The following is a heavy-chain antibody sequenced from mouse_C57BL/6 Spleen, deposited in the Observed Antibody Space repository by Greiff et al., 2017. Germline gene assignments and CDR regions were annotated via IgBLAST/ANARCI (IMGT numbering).Heavy chain of an antibody. Sequence: QVLLQQPGAELVKPGASVKLSCKASGYTFTSYWMHWVKQRPGQGLEWIGMIHPNGGGTNYNEKFKSKATLTVDKSSSTAYMQLSSLTSEDSAVXDRARGVLRLYAMDYWGQGTSVTVSS. J-gene: IGHJ4*01. V-gene: IGHV1-64*01. CDR1: GYTFTSYW. CDR2: IHPNGGGT. D-gene: IGHD1-1*01. CDR3: ARGVLRLYAMDY.